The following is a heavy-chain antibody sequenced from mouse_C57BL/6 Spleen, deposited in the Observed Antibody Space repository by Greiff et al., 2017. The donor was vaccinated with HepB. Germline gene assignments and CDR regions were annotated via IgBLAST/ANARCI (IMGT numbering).Heavy chain of an antibody. CDR3: AGGDDYAWFAY. Sequence: EVKLQQSGPELVKPGASVKISCKASGYTFTDYYMNWVKQSHGKSLEWIGDINPNNGGTSYNQKFKGKATLTVDKSSSTAYMELRSLTSEDSAVYYCAGGDDYAWFAYWGQGTLVTVSA. CDR1: GYTFTDYY. CDR2: INPNNGGT. V-gene: IGHV1-26*01. J-gene: IGHJ3*01. D-gene: IGHD2-4*01.